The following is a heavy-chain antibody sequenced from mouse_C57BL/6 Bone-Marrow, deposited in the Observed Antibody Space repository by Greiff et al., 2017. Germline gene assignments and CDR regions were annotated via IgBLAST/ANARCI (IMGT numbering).Heavy chain of an antibody. Sequence: VMLVESGGGLVQPGESLKLSCESNEYEFPSHDMSWVRKTPEKRLELVAAINSDGGSTYYPDTMERRFIISRDNTKKTLYLQMSSLRSEDTALYYCARQGWLLREGFDYWGQGTTLTVSS. CDR2: INSDGGST. CDR1: EYEFPSHD. J-gene: IGHJ2*01. D-gene: IGHD2-3*01. CDR3: ARQGWLLREGFDY. V-gene: IGHV5-2*01.